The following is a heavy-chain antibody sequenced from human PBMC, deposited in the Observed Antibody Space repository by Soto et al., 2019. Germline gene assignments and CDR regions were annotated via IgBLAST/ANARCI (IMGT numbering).Heavy chain of an antibody. V-gene: IGHV4-59*12. CDR2: IYYSGST. J-gene: IGHJ6*02. D-gene: IGHD3-10*01. Sequence: PSETLSLTCTVSGGSISSYYWSWIRQPPGKGLEWIGYIYYSGSTNYNPSLKSRVTISVDTSKNQFSLKLSSVTAADTAVYYCARDLGTMVRGVIINYYGMDVWGQGTTVTVSS. CDR1: GGSISSYY. CDR3: ARDLGTMVRGVIINYYGMDV.